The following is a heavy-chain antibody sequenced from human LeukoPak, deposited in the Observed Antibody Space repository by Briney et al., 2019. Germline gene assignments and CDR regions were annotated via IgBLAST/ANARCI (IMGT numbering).Heavy chain of an antibody. CDR1: GFTFSNAW. D-gene: IGHD3-22*01. CDR3: ATDFYDST. CDR2: IRSNSDGGTI. V-gene: IGHV3-15*07. J-gene: IGHJ5*02. Sequence: PGGSLRLSCAASGFTFSNAWMNWVRQAPGKGLEWVGRIRSNSDGGTIDYAAPVKGRFTLSRDDSKTTLYLQMNSLQTEDTAVYYCATDFYDSTWGQGTLVTVSS.